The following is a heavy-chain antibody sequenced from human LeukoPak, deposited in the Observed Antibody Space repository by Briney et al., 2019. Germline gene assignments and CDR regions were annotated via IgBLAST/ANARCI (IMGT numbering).Heavy chain of an antibody. V-gene: IGHV3-74*01. CDR1: EFTFSNYW. Sequence: GGSLRLSCVASEFTFSNYWRHWVRQAPGKGLVWVSRIRGDGIVTNYADSVKGRFTISRDNSKNTLYVQMNSLRAEDTAVYYCAKGHYYGSGSLDYWGQGTLVTVSS. D-gene: IGHD3-10*01. CDR3: AKGHYYGSGSLDY. CDR2: IRGDGIVT. J-gene: IGHJ4*02.